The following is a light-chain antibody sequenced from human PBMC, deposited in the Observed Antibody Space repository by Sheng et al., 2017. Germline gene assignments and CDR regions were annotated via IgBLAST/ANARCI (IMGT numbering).Light chain of an antibody. CDR3: QHYYNTPFT. J-gene: IGKJ4*01. CDR2: DAS. CDR1: QYLNNF. Sequence: DIQMTQSPSSLSASVGDRVTITCRASQYLNNFLAWYQQKPGKAPKLLVYDASTLESGVPSRFRGSGSGTDFTLTITSLQPEDFATYYCQHYYNTPFTFGGGTKGGD. V-gene: IGKV1-NL1*01.